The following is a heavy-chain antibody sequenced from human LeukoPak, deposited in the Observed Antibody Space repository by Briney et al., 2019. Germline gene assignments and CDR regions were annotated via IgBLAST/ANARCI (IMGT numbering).Heavy chain of an antibody. Sequence: KPSETLSLTCTVSGGSISTYYWTWIRQPPGKGLGWIGYVFYTGSTSYNPSLKSRLTISVDTSKNQFSLKVSSVTAADTAVYYCARRANSGSRGFDYWGQGTLVTVSS. CDR1: GGSISTYY. V-gene: IGHV4-59*08. CDR2: VFYTGST. D-gene: IGHD5-12*01. CDR3: ARRANSGSRGFDY. J-gene: IGHJ4*02.